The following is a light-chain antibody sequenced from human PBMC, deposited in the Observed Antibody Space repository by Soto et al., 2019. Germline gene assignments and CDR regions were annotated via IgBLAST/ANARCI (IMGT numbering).Light chain of an antibody. V-gene: IGKV3-11*01. CDR3: QQYDNSRKT. J-gene: IGKJ1*01. CDR2: DAS. Sequence: QPPRTLSLLLCYSATSSARASQSISTYLAWYQQQPGQAPRLLIYDASARGTGVPARFSVSGSGTDFTLTISSLEPEGFAVYDCQQYDNSRKTFGQGTKVDIK. CDR1: QSISTY.